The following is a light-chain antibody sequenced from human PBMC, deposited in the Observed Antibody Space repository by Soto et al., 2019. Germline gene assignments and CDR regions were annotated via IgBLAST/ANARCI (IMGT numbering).Light chain of an antibody. V-gene: IGKV3-15*01. Sequence: EILVTQSTGTLSLSRRETATLSRRASQTVSRNLAWYQQRPGQAPRLLIYDISNRAAGVPARFSGSGSETEFTLTIRSLQSEDFAVYFCQQYNNWPSFGQGTRLEI. CDR3: QQYNNWPS. J-gene: IGKJ5*01. CDR2: DIS. CDR1: QTVSRN.